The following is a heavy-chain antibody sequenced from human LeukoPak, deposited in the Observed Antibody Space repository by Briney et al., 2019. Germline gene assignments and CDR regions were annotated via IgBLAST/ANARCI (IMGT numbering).Heavy chain of an antibody. D-gene: IGHD6-13*01. V-gene: IGHV3-11*05. Sequence: LSLTCAVYGGSFSGYYMSWIRQAPGKGLEWVSYISSSSSYTNYADSVKGRFTISRDNAKNSLYLQMNSLRAEDTAVYYCARDLVSSSWSFDYWGQGTLVTVSS. CDR1: GGSFSGYY. J-gene: IGHJ4*02. CDR3: ARDLVSSSWSFDY. CDR2: ISSSSSYT.